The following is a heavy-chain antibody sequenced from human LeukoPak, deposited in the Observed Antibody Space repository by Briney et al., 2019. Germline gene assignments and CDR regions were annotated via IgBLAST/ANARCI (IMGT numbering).Heavy chain of an antibody. D-gene: IGHD2-21*02. Sequence: PGGSLRLSCAASGFTFSTYEMNWVRQAPGKGLEWVSYISGSGSVIQYADSVKGRFIISRDNAKNSLYLQMSSLRAEDTAVYYCARERNYCGGVCYLNWGQGTLVTVSS. J-gene: IGHJ4*02. CDR3: ARERNYCGGVCYLN. CDR2: ISGSGSVI. V-gene: IGHV3-48*03. CDR1: GFTFSTYE.